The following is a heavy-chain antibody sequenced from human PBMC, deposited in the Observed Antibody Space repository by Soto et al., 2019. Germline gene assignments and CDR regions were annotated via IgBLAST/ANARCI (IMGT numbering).Heavy chain of an antibody. CDR2: INAGNGNT. CDR1: GYTFTSYA. CDR3: ARDYSNYDGSFDY. J-gene: IGHJ4*02. Sequence: ASVKVSCKASGYTFTSYAMHWVRQAPGQRLEWMGWINAGNGNTKYSQKFQGRVTITRDTSASTAYMELSSLRSEGTAVYYCARDYSNYDGSFDYWGQGTLVTVSS. V-gene: IGHV1-3*01. D-gene: IGHD4-4*01.